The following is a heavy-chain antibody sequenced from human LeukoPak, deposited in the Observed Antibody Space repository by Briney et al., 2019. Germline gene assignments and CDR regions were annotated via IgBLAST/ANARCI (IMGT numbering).Heavy chain of an antibody. CDR1: GFTFSXYG. CDR3: ARDLFSYGDY. CDR2: IYSGGST. D-gene: IGHD3-10*01. V-gene: IGHV3-53*01. J-gene: IGHJ4*02. Sequence: GGSLRLSCAASGFTFSXYGMHWVRQAPGKGLEWGSVIYSGGSTYYADSVKGRFTISRDNSKNTLYLQMNSLRAEDTAVYYCARDLFSYGDYWGQGTLVTVSS.